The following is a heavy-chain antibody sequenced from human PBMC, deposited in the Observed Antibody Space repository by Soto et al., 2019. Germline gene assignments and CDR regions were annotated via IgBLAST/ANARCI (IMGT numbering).Heavy chain of an antibody. CDR3: ARGFAGGYYAFDS. V-gene: IGHV3-13*01. Sequence: EVQLVQSGGGLVQPGGSLRLSCAASGFTFSNYDMHWVRQATGEGLEWVSSISSAGDTYYPGSVKGRFTISRENAKNSLYLQMTSLRAGDTGVYYCARGFAGGYYAFDSWGQGSLVTVTS. CDR1: GFTFSNYD. J-gene: IGHJ4*02. CDR2: ISSAGDT. D-gene: IGHD1-26*01.